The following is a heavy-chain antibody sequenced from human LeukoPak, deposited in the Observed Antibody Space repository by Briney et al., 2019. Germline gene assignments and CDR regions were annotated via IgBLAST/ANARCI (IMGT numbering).Heavy chain of an antibody. J-gene: IGHJ4*02. Sequence: GGSLRLSCLASGFTFSSYALHGVRPAPRKGLEYVSSISSNGGNTQYADSVNGRLTISRDNSYNTMYLQMNSLRTEDTALYYCVKGDGTSYYRGEPDYWGQGTLVTVSS. CDR1: GFTFSSYA. CDR2: ISSNGGNT. CDR3: VKGDGTSYYRGEPDY. D-gene: IGHD1-26*01. V-gene: IGHV3-64D*09.